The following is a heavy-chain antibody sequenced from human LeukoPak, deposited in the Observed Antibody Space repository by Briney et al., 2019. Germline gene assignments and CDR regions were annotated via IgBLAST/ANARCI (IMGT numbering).Heavy chain of an antibody. CDR3: ARVLEDYDFWSGYVDY. V-gene: IGHV4-59*11. CDR2: TYYSGST. CDR1: GGSISSHY. J-gene: IGHJ4*02. D-gene: IGHD3-3*01. Sequence: PSETLSLTCTVSGGSISSHYWSWIRQPPGKGLEWIGLTYYSGSTNFNPSLKSRVTISLDTSKNQFSLKLRSVTAADTAVYYCARVLEDYDFWSGYVDYWGRGTLVTVSS.